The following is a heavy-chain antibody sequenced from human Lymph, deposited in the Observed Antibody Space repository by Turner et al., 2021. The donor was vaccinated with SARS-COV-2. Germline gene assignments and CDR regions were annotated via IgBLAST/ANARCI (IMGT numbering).Heavy chain of an antibody. Sequence: QVQLVESGGGVVQPGRSLRLSCAASGFHFSTYAIHWVRQAAGKGLEWVAVISYDGSNKYYADSVKGRFTISRDNSKNTLYLQMNSLRAEDTAVYYCARYGSGGYFYYGLDVWGQGTTVTVSS. CDR2: ISYDGSNK. D-gene: IGHD3-10*01. V-gene: IGHV3-30*04. CDR3: ARYGSGGYFYYGLDV. CDR1: GFHFSTYA. J-gene: IGHJ6*02.